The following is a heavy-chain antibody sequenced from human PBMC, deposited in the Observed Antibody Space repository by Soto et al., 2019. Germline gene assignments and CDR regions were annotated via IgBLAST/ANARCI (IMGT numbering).Heavy chain of an antibody. D-gene: IGHD2-2*01. V-gene: IGHV4-30-4*01. Sequence: SETLSLTCTVSGGSISSDDYYWSWIRQPPGKGLEWIGYTYYSGSTYYNPSLKSRVTISVDTSKNQFSLKLSSVTAADTAVYYCARDAIVVVPAAIPYYYYYGMDVWGQGTTVTVSS. J-gene: IGHJ6*02. CDR1: GGSISSDDYY. CDR3: ARDAIVVVPAAIPYYYYYGMDV. CDR2: TYYSGST.